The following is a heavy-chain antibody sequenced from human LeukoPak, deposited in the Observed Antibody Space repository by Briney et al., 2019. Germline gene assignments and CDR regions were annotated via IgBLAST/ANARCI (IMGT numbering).Heavy chain of an antibody. CDR3: AKDPYYDFWSGYRVDNWFDP. D-gene: IGHD3-3*01. CDR1: GFTFSSYA. J-gene: IGHJ5*02. Sequence: GGSLRLSCAASGFTFSSYAMSWVRQAPGKGLEWVSAISGIGGSTYYADSVKGRFTISRDNSKNTLYLQMNSLRAEDTAVYHCAKDPYYDFWSGYRVDNWFDPWGQGTLVTVSS. V-gene: IGHV3-23*01. CDR2: ISGIGGST.